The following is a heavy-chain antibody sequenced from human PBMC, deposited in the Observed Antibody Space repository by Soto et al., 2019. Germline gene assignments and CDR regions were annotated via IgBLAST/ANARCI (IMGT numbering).Heavy chain of an antibody. CDR1: GFTFGSYA. V-gene: IGHV3-30-3*01. CDR3: ARRHADTMIVVVIIPLDY. CDR2: ISYDGSNK. D-gene: IGHD3-22*01. J-gene: IGHJ4*02. Sequence: GGSLRLSCAASGFTFGSYAMHWVRQAPGKGLEWVAVISYDGSNKYYADSVKGRFTISRDNSKNTLYLRMNSLRAEDTAVYYCARRHADTMIVVVIIPLDYWGQGTLVTVSS.